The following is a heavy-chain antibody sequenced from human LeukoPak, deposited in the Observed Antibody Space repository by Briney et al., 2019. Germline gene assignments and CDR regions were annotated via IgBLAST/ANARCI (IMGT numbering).Heavy chain of an antibody. CDR1: GGTFISYS. D-gene: IGHD1-26*01. Sequence: SVKVSCKASGGTFISYSISWVRQAAGQGVEWMGGIIPIFDTADYAQKFQGRVTITADESTSTAYMELSSLRSEDTAVFYCARISLGAIWGYYYGMDVWGQGTTVTVSS. CDR3: ARISLGAIWGYYYGMDV. J-gene: IGHJ6*02. CDR2: IIPIFDTA. V-gene: IGHV1-69*01.